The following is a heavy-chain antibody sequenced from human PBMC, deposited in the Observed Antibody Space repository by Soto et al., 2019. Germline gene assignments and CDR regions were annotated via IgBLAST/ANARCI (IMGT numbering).Heavy chain of an antibody. V-gene: IGHV3-15*01. CDR3: ATQFDTENRSIYYLDR. Sequence: EVDLAESGGGSVNPGGSLRLSCAVTGLPINHLWMSWVRLRPGKGLEYIGRIKRLSDGGTTDFASPVKDRFSISRDDLTNMVFLLMNSLMTDDTGIYFCATQFDTENRSIYYLDRWGQGTLVTVSS. CDR1: GLPINHLW. J-gene: IGHJ4*02. D-gene: IGHD3-9*01. CDR2: IKRLSDGGTT.